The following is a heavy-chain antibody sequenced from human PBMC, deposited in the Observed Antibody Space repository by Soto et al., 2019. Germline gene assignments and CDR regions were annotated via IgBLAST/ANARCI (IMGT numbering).Heavy chain of an antibody. CDR3: ARIQSGIFGVVKPYYYYGMDV. CDR2: IYYSGST. D-gene: IGHD3-3*01. J-gene: IGHJ6*02. CDR1: GGSISSYY. V-gene: IGHV4-59*01. Sequence: PSETLSLTCNVSGGSISSYYWSWIRQPPGKGLEWIGYIYYSGSTNYNPSLKSRVTISVDTSKNQFSLKLSSVTAADTAVYYCARIQSGIFGVVKPYYYYGMDVWGQGTTVTVSS.